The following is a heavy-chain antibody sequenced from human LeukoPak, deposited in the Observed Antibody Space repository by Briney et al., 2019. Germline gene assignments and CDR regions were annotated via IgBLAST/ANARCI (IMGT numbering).Heavy chain of an antibody. Sequence: GGSLRLSCAASGFTFSSYALTWVRHVPGKGLEWVSSITGNGGATQYADSVRGRFITSRDNSKNTLYLQMGSLRAEDTGMYYCAKDPSGDYIGAFDNWGQGAMVTVSS. CDR2: ITGNGGAT. CDR3: AKDPSGDYIGAFDN. CDR1: GFTFSSYA. D-gene: IGHD1-26*01. J-gene: IGHJ3*02. V-gene: IGHV3-23*01.